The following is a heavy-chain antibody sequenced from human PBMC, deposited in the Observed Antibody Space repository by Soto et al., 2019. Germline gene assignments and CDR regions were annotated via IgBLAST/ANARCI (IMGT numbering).Heavy chain of an antibody. Sequence: QVQLQESGPGLVRPSGTLSLTCAVSGDSINSNYSWTWARQPPGKGLEWIAEIHYSGGTSYNPSLKSRVTISMDKSKNQFSLNLTSVKAEDTAMYYCARDSGWGLGYWGQGTLVTDSS. CDR3: ARDSGWGLGY. J-gene: IGHJ4*02. D-gene: IGHD6-19*01. CDR1: GDSINSNYS. CDR2: IHYSGGT. V-gene: IGHV4-4*02.